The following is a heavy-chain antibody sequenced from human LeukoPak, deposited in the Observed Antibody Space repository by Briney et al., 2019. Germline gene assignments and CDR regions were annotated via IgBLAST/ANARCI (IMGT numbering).Heavy chain of an antibody. CDR3: ARGHTAVTRHFDF. CDR1: GFTFNTYN. J-gene: IGHJ4*02. V-gene: IGHV3-21*01. CDR2: IISSSYI. Sequence: GGSLRLSCAASGFTFNTYNMNWVRQAPGKGLEWVSSIISSSYIYYADSVKGRFTISRDNAKNSLYLQMNSLRAEDTAVYYCARGHTAVTRHFDFWGQGTLVTVSS. D-gene: IGHD4-17*01.